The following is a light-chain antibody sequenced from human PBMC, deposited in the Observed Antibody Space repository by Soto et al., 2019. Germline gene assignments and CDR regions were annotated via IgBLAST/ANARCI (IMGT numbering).Light chain of an antibody. CDR1: QSVDTW. CDR2: RAS. V-gene: IGKV1-5*03. Sequence: DIQRTQFPSTLSASVGDRVTITCRASQSVDTWLAWYQQKPGKALSLLIYRASSLESGVPSRFSGSGSGTEFTLTIRSLQPDDFATYYCQQYNNYPRTFGQGTKVEVK. CDR3: QQYNNYPRT. J-gene: IGKJ1*01.